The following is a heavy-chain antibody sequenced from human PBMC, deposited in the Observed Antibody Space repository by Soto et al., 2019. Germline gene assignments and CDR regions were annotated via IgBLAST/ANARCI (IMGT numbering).Heavy chain of an antibody. Sequence: SETLSLTCTASGVSIRSYYWSWIRQPPGKGLEWIGYIYYTGSTSYSPSLKSRVTMSVDTSNNQFSLSLSSVTAADTAVYCCARGPDYGDRYYYYGMDVWGQGTTVTVSS. V-gene: IGHV4-59*01. CDR2: IYYTGST. D-gene: IGHD4-17*01. J-gene: IGHJ6*02. CDR3: ARGPDYGDRYYYYGMDV. CDR1: GVSIRSYY.